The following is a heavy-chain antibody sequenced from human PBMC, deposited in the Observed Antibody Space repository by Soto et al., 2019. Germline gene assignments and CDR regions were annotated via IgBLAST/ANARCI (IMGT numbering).Heavy chain of an antibody. CDR1: GGSISSGGSY. CDR2: IHHSGST. D-gene: IGHD3-10*01. Sequence: SETLSLTCTVSGGSISSGGSYWSWIRRLPGKGLEWIGYIHHSGSTHYNPSLKSRLTISVDTSKNQFSLKLSSVTAADTAVYYCSFRTYCFGSEFYCFYNCGPGALVPVSA. J-gene: IGHJ4*02. CDR3: SFRTYCFGSEFYCFYN. V-gene: IGHV4-31*03.